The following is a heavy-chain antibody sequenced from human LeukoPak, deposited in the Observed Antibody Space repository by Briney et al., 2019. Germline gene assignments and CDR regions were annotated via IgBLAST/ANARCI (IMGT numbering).Heavy chain of an antibody. Sequence: GESLKISCKGSGYIFTSDWIGWVRHMPGKGLEWMGNIYPGDSDTRYSPSFQGQVAISADKSINSAYLQWTSLKASDTAIYYCARRASSWEYFDYWGQGTLVIVSS. J-gene: IGHJ4*02. CDR3: ARRASSWEYFDY. CDR2: IYPGDSDT. V-gene: IGHV5-51*01. D-gene: IGHD6-13*01. CDR1: GYIFTSDW.